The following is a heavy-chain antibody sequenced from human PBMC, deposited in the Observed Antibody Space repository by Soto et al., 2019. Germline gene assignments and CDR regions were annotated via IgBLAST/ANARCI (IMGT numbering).Heavy chain of an antibody. CDR3: ATSYGSGSTHFDS. V-gene: IGHV1-69*02. J-gene: IGHJ4*02. CDR2: VNPIVGMS. D-gene: IGHD3-10*01. CDR1: EGTFNFYT. Sequence: QVQLVQSGAEVKKPGSSVKVSCTASEGTFNFYTINWVRQAPGQGLEWVGRVNPIVGMSNYGQKFQGRVSITADKSTTTASMSLTSLKSEDTAIYYCATSYGSGSTHFDSRGQGTLGTVSS.